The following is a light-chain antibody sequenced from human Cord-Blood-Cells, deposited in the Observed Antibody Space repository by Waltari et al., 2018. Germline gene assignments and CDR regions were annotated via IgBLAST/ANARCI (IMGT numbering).Light chain of an antibody. CDR3: SSYAGSNNWKV. CDR2: YVS. CDR1: SSDVGGYNY. Sequence: QSALSPPPSASGSPRQSVTISCTGTSSDVGGYNYVSWYQQHPGKAPKLMIFYVSKRPSGVPDRFSGSKAGNTASLTVSGLQAEDEADYYCSSYAGSNNWKVFGGGTKLTVL. J-gene: IGLJ2*01. V-gene: IGLV2-8*01.